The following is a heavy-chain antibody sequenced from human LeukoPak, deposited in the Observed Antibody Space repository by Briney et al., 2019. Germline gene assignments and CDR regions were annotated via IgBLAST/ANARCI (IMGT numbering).Heavy chain of an antibody. J-gene: IGHJ5*02. CDR3: ARRYGSGSYYRYNWFDP. D-gene: IGHD3-10*01. CDR1: GGSFSGYY. CDR2: INHSGST. V-gene: IGHV4-34*01. Sequence: SETLSLTRAVYGGSFSGYYWSWIRQPPGKGLEWIGEINHSGSTNYNPSLKSRVTISVDTSKNQFSLKLGSVTAADTAVYYCARRYGSGSYYRYNWFDPWGQGTLVTVSS.